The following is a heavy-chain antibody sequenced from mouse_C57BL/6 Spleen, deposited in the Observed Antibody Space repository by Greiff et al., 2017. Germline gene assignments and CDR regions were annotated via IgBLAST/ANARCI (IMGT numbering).Heavy chain of an antibody. CDR2: ISSGSSTI. Sequence: DVHLVESGGGLVKPGGSLKLSCAASGFTFSDYGMHWVRQAPEKGLEWVAYISSGSSTIYYADTVKGRFTISRDNAKNTLFLQMTSLRSEDTAMYYCARGGYYRAMDYWGQGTSVTVSS. D-gene: IGHD2-14*01. V-gene: IGHV5-17*01. CDR1: GFTFSDYG. J-gene: IGHJ4*01. CDR3: ARGGYYRAMDY.